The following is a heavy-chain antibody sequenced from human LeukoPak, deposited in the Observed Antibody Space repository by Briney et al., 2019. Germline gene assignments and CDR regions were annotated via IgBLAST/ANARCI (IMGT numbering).Heavy chain of an antibody. Sequence: ASVKVSCKASGGTFSSYAISWVRQAPGQGLEWMGGIIPIFGTANYAQKFQGRVTITADESTSTAYMELSSLRSEDTAVYYCARDRRDGGNSRFSDYWGQGTLVTVSS. CDR3: ARDRRDGGNSRFSDY. J-gene: IGHJ4*02. CDR2: IIPIFGTA. CDR1: GGTFSSYA. D-gene: IGHD4-23*01. V-gene: IGHV1-69*13.